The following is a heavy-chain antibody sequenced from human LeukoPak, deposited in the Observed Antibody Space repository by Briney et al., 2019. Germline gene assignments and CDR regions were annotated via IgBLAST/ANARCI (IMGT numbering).Heavy chain of an antibody. J-gene: IGHJ4*02. D-gene: IGHD2-15*01. Sequence: SETLSLTCTVSGGSISSGSYYWSWIRQPAGKGLEWIGRIYTSGSTYYNPSLKSRVTISVDTSKNQFSLKLSSVTAADTAVYYCARDHCSGGSCYSFDYWGQGTLVTVSS. CDR2: IYTSGST. V-gene: IGHV4-61*02. CDR1: GGSISSGSYY. CDR3: ARDHCSGGSCYSFDY.